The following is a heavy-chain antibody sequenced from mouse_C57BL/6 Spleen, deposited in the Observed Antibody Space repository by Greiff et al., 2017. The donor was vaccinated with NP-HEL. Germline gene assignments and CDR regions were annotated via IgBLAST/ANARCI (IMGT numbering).Heavy chain of an antibody. Sequence: QVQLQQPGAELVKPGASVKLSCKASGYTFTSYWMHWVKQRPGQGLEWIGMIHPNSGSTNYNEKFKSKATLTVDKSSSTAYMQLSSLTSEDSAVYYCARSPLRLPLYYYAMDYWGQGTSVTVSS. D-gene: IGHD3-2*02. J-gene: IGHJ4*01. CDR1: GYTFTSYW. V-gene: IGHV1-64*01. CDR3: ARSPLRLPLYYYAMDY. CDR2: IHPNSGST.